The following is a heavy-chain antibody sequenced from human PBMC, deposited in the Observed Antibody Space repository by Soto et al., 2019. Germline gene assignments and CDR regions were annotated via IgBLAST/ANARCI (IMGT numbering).Heavy chain of an antibody. Sequence: EVQLVESGGGLVQPGESLRLSCAASGFTFSSYSLNWVRQAPGKGLEWVSYITSDSRTIYYADSVKGRFTISRDNAKNSLYLQMNSLSDDDTGVYYCTRDGRRGYDMDLW. CDR3: TRDGRRGYDMDL. J-gene: IGHJ6*01. CDR1: GFTFSSYS. CDR2: ITSDSRTI. V-gene: IGHV3-48*02.